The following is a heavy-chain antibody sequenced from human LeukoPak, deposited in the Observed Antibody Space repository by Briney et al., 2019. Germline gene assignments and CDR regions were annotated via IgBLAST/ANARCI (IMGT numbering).Heavy chain of an antibody. V-gene: IGHV3-23*01. CDR3: ARNFGGSTYYPGDY. Sequence: PGGSLRLSCAASGFTFSIYAMNCVRQAPGKGREGVSGISGSGTHYRNSVKGRFTISRDNSKNTLYLQMNSLRAEDTAVYYCARNFGGSTYYPGDYWGQGTLVTVSS. D-gene: IGHD2-21*01. CDR2: ISGSGT. CDR1: GFTFSIYA. J-gene: IGHJ4*02.